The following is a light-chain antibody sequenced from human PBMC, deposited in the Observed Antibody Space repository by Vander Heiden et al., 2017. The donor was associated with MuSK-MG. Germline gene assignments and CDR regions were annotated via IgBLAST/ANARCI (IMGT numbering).Light chain of an antibody. CDR3: QQRSGWPPT. J-gene: IGKJ4*01. CDR1: QSISSY. CDR2: DAS. Sequence: EIVLTQSPATLSLSPGERATLSCRASQSISSYLAWYQQKPGQAPRLLIYDASNRATGIPARFSGNGSATDFTLSISSLEPEDFAVYYCQQRSGWPPTFGGGTKVEIK. V-gene: IGKV3-11*01.